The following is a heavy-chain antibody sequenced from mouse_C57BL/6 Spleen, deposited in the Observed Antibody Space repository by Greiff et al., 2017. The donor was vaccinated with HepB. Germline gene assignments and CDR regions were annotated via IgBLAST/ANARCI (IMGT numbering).Heavy chain of an antibody. Sequence: VQLKQSGAELVRPGASVKLSCTASGFNINDYYMHWVKQRPEQGLEWIGMIDTEDGDTEYAPKFQGKAPMTTDTSSNTAYLQLSILTSEDTAVKYCTTGATVVAPDYWGQGTTLTVSS. CDR2: IDTEDGDT. CDR1: GFNINDYY. D-gene: IGHD1-1*01. J-gene: IGHJ2*01. CDR3: TTGATVVAPDY. V-gene: IGHV14-1*01.